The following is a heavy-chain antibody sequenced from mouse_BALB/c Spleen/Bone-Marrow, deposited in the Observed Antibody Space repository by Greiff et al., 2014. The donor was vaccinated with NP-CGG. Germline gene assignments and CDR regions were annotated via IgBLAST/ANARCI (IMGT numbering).Heavy chain of an antibody. D-gene: IGHD1-1*01. J-gene: IGHJ4*01. CDR2: ISPSSGYT. CDR3: ARGGYYYGPYYYAMDY. V-gene: IGHV1-7*01. Sequence: VQGVESGAELAKPGASVKMSCKASGYTFTSYWMHWVKQRPGQGLEWIGYISPSSGYTDYNQKFKDKATLTADKSSSTAYMQRSSLTSEDSAVYYCARGGYYYGPYYYAMDYWGQGTSVTVSS. CDR1: GYTFTSYW.